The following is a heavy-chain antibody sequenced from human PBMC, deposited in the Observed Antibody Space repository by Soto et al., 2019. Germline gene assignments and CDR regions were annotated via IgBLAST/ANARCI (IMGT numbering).Heavy chain of an antibody. D-gene: IGHD3-16*01. J-gene: IGHJ4*02. CDR3: AGRLTTAASLGY. CDR1: GFTVSNNH. CDR2: VHGGGST. V-gene: IGHV3-53*01. Sequence: VQLVESGGGLIQPGGSLRLSCAASGFTVSNNHMTWVRQAAGKGLELVSFVHGGGSTSYADSLKGRFTISRDNSQNTLYLQMASLRADDSAIYYCAGRLTTAASLGYWGRGTLVTVSS.